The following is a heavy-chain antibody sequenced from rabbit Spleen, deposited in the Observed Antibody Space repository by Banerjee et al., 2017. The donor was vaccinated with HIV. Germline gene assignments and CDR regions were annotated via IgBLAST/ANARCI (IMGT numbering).Heavy chain of an antibody. CDR3: ARDPYGDKNGYFNL. CDR1: GFSFSSSYW. Sequence: EESGGDLVKPEGSLTLTCTASGFSFSSSYWICWVRQAPGKGLEWIACIYAGSSGSTWYASWVNGRFTISKTSSTTVTLQMTSLTAADTATYFCARDPYGDKNGYFNLWGPGTLVTVS. V-gene: IGHV1S45*01. D-gene: IGHD2-1*01. CDR2: IYAGSSGST. J-gene: IGHJ4*01.